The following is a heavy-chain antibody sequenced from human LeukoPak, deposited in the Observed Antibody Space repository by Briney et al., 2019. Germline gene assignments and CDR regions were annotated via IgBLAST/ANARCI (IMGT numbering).Heavy chain of an antibody. J-gene: IGHJ6*02. V-gene: IGHV5-51*01. CDR2: IYPGDSDT. Sequence: GESLKISCKGSGYRFTNYWIGWVRQMLGKGLEWMGIIYPGDSDTRYSPSFQGQVTISADKSVSTAYLQWSSLKASDTAVYYCAQYPQLTYSGNSPPTHYAMDVWGQGTTVTVSS. CDR1: GYRFTNYW. CDR3: AQYPQLTYSGNSPPTHYAMDV. D-gene: IGHD3-10*01.